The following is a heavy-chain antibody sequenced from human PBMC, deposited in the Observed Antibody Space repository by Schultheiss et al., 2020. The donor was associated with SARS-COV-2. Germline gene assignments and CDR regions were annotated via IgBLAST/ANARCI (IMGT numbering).Heavy chain of an antibody. CDR2: ISWNSGSI. J-gene: IGHJ4*02. CDR1: GFTFDDYA. Sequence: SLKISCAASGFTFDDYAMHWVRQAPGKGLEWVSGISWNSGSIGYADSVKGRFTISRDNAKNSLYLQMNSLRAEDTALYYCARSPQLTGEYYFDYWGQGTLVTVSS. D-gene: IGHD7-27*01. CDR3: ARSPQLTGEYYFDY. V-gene: IGHV3-9*01.